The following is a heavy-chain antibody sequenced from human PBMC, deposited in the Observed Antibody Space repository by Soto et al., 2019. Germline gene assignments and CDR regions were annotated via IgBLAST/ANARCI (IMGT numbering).Heavy chain of an antibody. CDR3: AKKPRDWNRFFDY. CDR2: ISGSGGST. Sequence: GGSLRLSCAASGFTFSSYAMSWARQAPGKGLEWVSAISGSGGSTYYADSVKGRFTISRDNSKNTLYLQMNNLRAEDTAVYYCAKKPRDWNRFFDYWGQGTLVTVSS. D-gene: IGHD1-1*01. J-gene: IGHJ4*02. V-gene: IGHV3-23*01. CDR1: GFTFSSYA.